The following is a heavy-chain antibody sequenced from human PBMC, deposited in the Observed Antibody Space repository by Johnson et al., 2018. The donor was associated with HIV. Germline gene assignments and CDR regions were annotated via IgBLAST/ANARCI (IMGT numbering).Heavy chain of an antibody. Sequence: VQLVESGGGLVQPGGSLRLSCAASGFTVSSNYMSWVRQAPGKGLEWVANIKQDGSEKYYEDSVKGRFTISRDNAKNSLYLQMNSLRAEDTALYYCARCGYSSYWDAFDIWGQGTMVTVSS. J-gene: IGHJ3*02. CDR1: GFTVSSNY. CDR2: IKQDGSEK. CDR3: ARCGYSSYWDAFDI. V-gene: IGHV3-7*01. D-gene: IGHD5-12*01.